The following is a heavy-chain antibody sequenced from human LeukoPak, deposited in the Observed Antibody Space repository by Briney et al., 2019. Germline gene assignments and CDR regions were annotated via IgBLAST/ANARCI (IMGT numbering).Heavy chain of an antibody. CDR2: IKQDGSEI. Sequence: GGSLRLSCEASGLVFSSYWMSWVRQAPGKGLEWVANIKQDGSEIHYVDSVKGRFTISRDNAMNSLFLQMNSLRAEDTAVYYCARVYYGDYEGLDYWGQGTLVTVSS. D-gene: IGHD4-17*01. V-gene: IGHV3-7*01. CDR3: ARVYYGDYEGLDY. J-gene: IGHJ4*02. CDR1: GLVFSSYW.